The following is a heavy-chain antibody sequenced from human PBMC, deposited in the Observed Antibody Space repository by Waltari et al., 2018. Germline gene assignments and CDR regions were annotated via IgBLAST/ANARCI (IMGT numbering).Heavy chain of an antibody. CDR2: IWYDGSNK. J-gene: IGHJ6*02. Sequence: QVQLVESGGGVVQPGRSLRLSCAASGFTFSSYGMHWVRQAPGKGLEWVAVIWYDGSNKYYADSVKGRFTISRDNSKNTLYLQMNSLRAEDTAVYYCARISATKNYYYYYYGMDVWGQGTTVTVSS. V-gene: IGHV3-33*01. CDR3: ARISATKNYYYYYYGMDV. D-gene: IGHD1-1*01. CDR1: GFTFSSYG.